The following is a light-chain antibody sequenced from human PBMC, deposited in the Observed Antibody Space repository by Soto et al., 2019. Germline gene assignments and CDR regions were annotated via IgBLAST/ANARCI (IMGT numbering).Light chain of an antibody. V-gene: IGKV1-27*01. CDR2: AAS. CDR3: QKYTRAPFT. Sequence: DNQMTQSPSSLSASVGDRVTITCRASQGIDTYLAWYQQQPGQVPKLLIYAASTLQSGVPSRFSGSGSGTDFTLTISSLQPEDVATYFCQKYTRAPFTFGPGTKDDIK. J-gene: IGKJ3*01. CDR1: QGIDTY.